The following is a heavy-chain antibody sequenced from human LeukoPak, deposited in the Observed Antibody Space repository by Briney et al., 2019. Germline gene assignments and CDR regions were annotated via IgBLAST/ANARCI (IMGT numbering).Heavy chain of an antibody. D-gene: IGHD3-10*01. Sequence: GGSLRLSCTASGFTFGDYAMSWFRQAPGKGLEWVGFVRSKTYGGTTEYAASVKGRFIISRDDSTSITYLQMNSLKTEDTAVYSCSRVGHYYYASGTNWFDPWGQGTLVTVSS. CDR1: GFTFGDYA. CDR3: SRVGHYYYASGTNWFDP. CDR2: VRSKTYGGTT. J-gene: IGHJ5*02. V-gene: IGHV3-49*03.